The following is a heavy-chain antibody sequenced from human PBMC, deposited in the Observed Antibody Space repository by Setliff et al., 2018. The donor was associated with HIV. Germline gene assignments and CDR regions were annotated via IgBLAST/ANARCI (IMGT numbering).Heavy chain of an antibody. CDR3: ARDSSTAEGGGDNFFDY. J-gene: IGHJ4*02. D-gene: IGHD2-21*01. CDR2: ISSGSSYI. V-gene: IGHV3-21*01. CDR1: GFSFSSYS. Sequence: GGSLRLSCAASGFSFSSYSMNWVRQAPVKGLEWVSSISSGSSYIYYPDSVKGRFTISRDNAKNSLYLRMNSLRADDTAVYYCARDSSTAEGGGDNFFDYWGRGTLVTVSS.